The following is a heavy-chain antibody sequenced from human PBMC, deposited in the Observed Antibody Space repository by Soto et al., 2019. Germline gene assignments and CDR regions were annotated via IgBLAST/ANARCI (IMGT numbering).Heavy chain of an antibody. Sequence: VGSLRLSCAASGFTFSHAWMSWVRQAPGKGLEWVGRIKSKADGETKDYGAPVRGRFTISRDDAKDTLYLQMNSLRIEDTAVYYCCVVKRLDQYSTSGYWFDPWGPGTLVTVPQ. CDR3: CVVKRLDQYSTSGYWFDP. V-gene: IGHV3-15*01. CDR2: IKSKADGETK. CDR1: GFTFSHAW. J-gene: IGHJ5*02. D-gene: IGHD2-15*01.